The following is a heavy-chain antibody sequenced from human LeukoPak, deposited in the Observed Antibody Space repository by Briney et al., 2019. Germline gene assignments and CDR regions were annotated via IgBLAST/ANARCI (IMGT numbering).Heavy chain of an antibody. V-gene: IGHV3-7*01. CDR1: GFTFSSYW. D-gene: IGHD5-18*01. J-gene: IGHJ4*02. CDR3: ARAPGGGYSYGFDY. CDR2: IKQDGSEK. Sequence: GGSLRLSCAASGFTFSSYWMSWVRQAPGKGLEWVANIKQDGSEKYYVDSVKGRFTISRDNAKNSLYLQMNSLRAEDTAVYYCARAPGGGYSYGFDYWGQGTLVTVSS.